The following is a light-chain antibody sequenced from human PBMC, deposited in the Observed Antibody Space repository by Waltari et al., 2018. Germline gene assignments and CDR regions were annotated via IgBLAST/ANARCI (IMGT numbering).Light chain of an antibody. CDR3: QMYRSLPVT. V-gene: IGKV3-20*01. Sequence: EIVLTQSPGTLSLSPGERVNLSCRASQSVGRSLAWYQQKPGQAPRLLIYDTSSRATGIPDRFRGSGSGTDFSLTISRLEPEDFAVYYCQMYRSLPVTFGQGTKVEIK. J-gene: IGKJ1*01. CDR1: QSVGRS. CDR2: DTS.